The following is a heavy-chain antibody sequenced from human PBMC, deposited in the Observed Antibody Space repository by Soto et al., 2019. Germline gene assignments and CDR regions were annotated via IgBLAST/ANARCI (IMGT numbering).Heavy chain of an antibody. J-gene: IGHJ6*03. Sequence: QVQLVQSGAEVKKPGASVKVSCKASGYTFTSYAMHWVRQAPGQRLEWMGCINAGNGNTKYSQKFQGRVTITRDTSGSTAYMELRSLRSEDTAVYYCASGGDILTGTPPRGSYYYMDVWGKGTTVTVSS. CDR2: INAGNGNT. CDR1: GYTFTSYA. CDR3: ASGGDILTGTPPRGSYYYMDV. D-gene: IGHD3-9*01. V-gene: IGHV1-3*01.